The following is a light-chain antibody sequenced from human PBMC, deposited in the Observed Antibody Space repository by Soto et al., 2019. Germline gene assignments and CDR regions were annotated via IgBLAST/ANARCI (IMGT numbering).Light chain of an antibody. CDR1: QSVRSNY. J-gene: IGKJ4*01. Sequence: ENVLTQSPGTLSLSPGERATLSCRASQSVRSNYLAWYQQLPGQAPRLLIYGASSRTAGIPDSFGGSGSGTDFTLTIRRLEPEDYAVYYCQQYGNSVTFGGGTRVVI. CDR2: GAS. V-gene: IGKV3-20*01. CDR3: QQYGNSVT.